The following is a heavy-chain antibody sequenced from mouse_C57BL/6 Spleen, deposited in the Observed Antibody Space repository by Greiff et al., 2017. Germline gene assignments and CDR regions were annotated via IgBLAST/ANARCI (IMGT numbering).Heavy chain of an antibody. CDR3: ARSSFITTVVATPYWYFDV. V-gene: IGHV1-81*01. J-gene: IGHJ1*03. Sequence: VQLQQSGAELARPGASVKLSCKASGYTFTSYGISWVKQRTGQGLEWIGEIYPRSGNTYYNEKFKGKATLTADKSSSTAYMALRSLTSEDSAVYFCARSSFITTVVATPYWYFDVWGTGTTVTVSS. D-gene: IGHD1-1*01. CDR1: GYTFTSYG. CDR2: IYPRSGNT.